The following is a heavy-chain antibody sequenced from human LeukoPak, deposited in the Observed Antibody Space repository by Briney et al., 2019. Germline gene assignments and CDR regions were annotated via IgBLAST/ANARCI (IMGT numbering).Heavy chain of an antibody. CDR2: INAGNGNT. V-gene: IGHV1-3*01. CDR1: GYTFTSYA. J-gene: IGHJ5*02. Sequence: ASVKVSCKASGYTFTSYAMHWVRQAPGQRLEWMGWINAGNGNTKYSQKFQGRVTITRDTSASTAYMGLSSLRSEDTAVYYCARAGHFGWYVGVYWFDPWGQGTLVTVSS. D-gene: IGHD6-19*01. CDR3: ARAGHFGWYVGVYWFDP.